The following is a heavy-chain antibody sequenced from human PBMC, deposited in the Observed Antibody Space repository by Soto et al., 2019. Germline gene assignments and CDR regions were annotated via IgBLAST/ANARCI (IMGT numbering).Heavy chain of an antibody. D-gene: IGHD3-10*01. J-gene: IGHJ6*02. Sequence: QVQLVESGGGVVQPGRSLRLSCAASGFTFSSYTMHWVRQAPGKGLEWVAVISYDGSNKYYADSVKGRFTISRDNSKNTLYLQMNSLRPEDTALYYCARVLIPHGSVRYGMDVWGQGTTVTVSS. V-gene: IGHV3-30-3*01. CDR1: GFTFSSYT. CDR2: ISYDGSNK. CDR3: ARVLIPHGSVRYGMDV.